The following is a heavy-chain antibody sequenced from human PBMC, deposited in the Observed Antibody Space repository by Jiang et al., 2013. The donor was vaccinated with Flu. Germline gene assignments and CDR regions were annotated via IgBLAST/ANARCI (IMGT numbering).Heavy chain of an antibody. CDR1: A. CDR2: TYYRSKWYN. D-gene: IGHD6-6*01. CDR3: ARGVAARNNWFDP. V-gene: IGHV6-1*01. Sequence: AWNWIRQSPSRGLEWLGRTYYRSKWYNDYAVSVKSRITINPDTSKNQFSLQLNSVTPEDTAVYYCARGVAARNNWFDPWGQGTLVTVSS. J-gene: IGHJ5*02.